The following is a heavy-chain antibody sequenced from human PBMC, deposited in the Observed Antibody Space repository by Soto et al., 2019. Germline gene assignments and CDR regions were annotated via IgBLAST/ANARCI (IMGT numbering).Heavy chain of an antibody. J-gene: IGHJ6*02. Sequence: QVQLVQSGAEVKKPGSSVKVSCKASGGTFSSYAISWVRQAPGQGLEWMGGIIPIFGTANYAQKFQGRVTVTAGGSTSTASMELSSMRSEDTAVYYCARANTDIVLMVYAGMDVWGQGTTVTVSS. CDR3: ARANTDIVLMVYAGMDV. V-gene: IGHV1-69*12. CDR1: GGTFSSYA. D-gene: IGHD2-8*01. CDR2: IIPIFGTA.